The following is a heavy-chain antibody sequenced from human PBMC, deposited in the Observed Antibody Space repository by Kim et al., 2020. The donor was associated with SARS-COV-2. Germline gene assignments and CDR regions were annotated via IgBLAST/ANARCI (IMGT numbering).Heavy chain of an antibody. CDR2: ISAYNGNT. D-gene: IGHD3-10*01. CDR3: AREVVRHQAGYGMDV. CDR1: GYTFTSYG. Sequence: ASVKVSCKASGYTFTSYGISWVRQAPGQGLEWMGWISAYNGNTNYAQKLQGRVTMTTDTSTSTAYMELRSLRSDDTAVYYCAREVVRHQAGYGMDVWGQGTTVTVSS. J-gene: IGHJ6*02. V-gene: IGHV1-18*01.